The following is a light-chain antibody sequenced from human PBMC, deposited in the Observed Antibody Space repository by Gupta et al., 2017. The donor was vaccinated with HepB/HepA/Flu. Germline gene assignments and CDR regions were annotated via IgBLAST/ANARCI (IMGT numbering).Light chain of an antibody. CDR1: SSDVGLYNY. CDR2: EVT. CDR3: YAYTTRSNHL. Sequence: SALTQPASVSGSLGRSITISCTGTSSDVGLYNYVSWYQQHPVRAPKVILSEVTKRAAGVANRFSGSKSGNTASLTISGLKEEDEADYYCYAYTTRSNHLFGGGTKVTVL. J-gene: IGLJ3*02. V-gene: IGLV2-14*03.